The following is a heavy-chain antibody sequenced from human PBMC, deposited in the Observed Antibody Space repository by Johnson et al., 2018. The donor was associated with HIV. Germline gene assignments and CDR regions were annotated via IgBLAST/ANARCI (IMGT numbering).Heavy chain of an antibody. CDR2: ISYDGSNK. J-gene: IGHJ3*02. D-gene: IGHD3-10*01. V-gene: IGHV3-30-3*01. CDR3: ARRGMVQGVINAFDI. Sequence: QVQLVESGGGLVQPGGSLRLSCAASGFTFSSYWMSWVRQAPGKGLEWVAVISYDGSNKYYADSVKGRFTISRDNAKNSLYLQMNSLRVEDTAVYYCARRGMVQGVINAFDIWGQGTMVTVSS. CDR1: GFTFSSYW.